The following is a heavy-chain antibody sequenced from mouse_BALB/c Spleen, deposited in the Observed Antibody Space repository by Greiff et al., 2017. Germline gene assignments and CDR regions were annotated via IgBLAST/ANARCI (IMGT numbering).Heavy chain of an antibody. J-gene: IGHJ4*01. Sequence: EVQLQQSGPELVKPGASVKISCKASGYTFTDYNMHWVKQSHGKSLEWIGYIYPYNGGTGYNQKFKSKATLTVDNSSSTAYMELRSLTSEDSAVYYCARGYRYYYAMDYWGQGTSVTVSS. CDR1: GYTFTDYN. CDR3: ARGYRYYYAMDY. V-gene: IGHV1S29*02. D-gene: IGHD2-14*01. CDR2: IYPYNGGT.